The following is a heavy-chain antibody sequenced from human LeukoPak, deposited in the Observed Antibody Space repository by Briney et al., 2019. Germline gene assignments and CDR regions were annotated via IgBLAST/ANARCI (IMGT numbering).Heavy chain of an antibody. J-gene: IGHJ4*02. CDR3: ARERWRSGLTH. Sequence: SETLSLTCAVYGGSFSGYYWSWIRQPPGKGLEWIGEINHSGNAKYKPSLTSRVTMSVDASKNQFSLKLTSVTAADTAVYYCARERWRSGLTHWGQGTLVTVSS. V-gene: IGHV4-34*01. CDR2: INHSGNA. CDR1: GGSFSGYY. D-gene: IGHD5-24*01.